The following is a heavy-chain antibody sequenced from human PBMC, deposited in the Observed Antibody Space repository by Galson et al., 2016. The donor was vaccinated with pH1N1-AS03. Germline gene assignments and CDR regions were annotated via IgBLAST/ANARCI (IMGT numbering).Heavy chain of an antibody. J-gene: IGHJ4*02. CDR1: GGIFRSYA. Sequence: SVKVSCKASGGIFRSYAISWVRQAPGQGLEWMGGIIPIFGSANYAQKFQGRVTITTDESTSTTYMELSSLRSEDTAVFYCAGNLVGAAPYWGQGTLVTVSS. D-gene: IGHD1-26*01. V-gene: IGHV1-69*05. CDR2: IIPIFGSA. CDR3: AGNLVGAAPY.